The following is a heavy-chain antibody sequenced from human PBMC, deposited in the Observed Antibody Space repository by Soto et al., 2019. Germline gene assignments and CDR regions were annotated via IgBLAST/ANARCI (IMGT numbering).Heavy chain of an antibody. J-gene: IGHJ3*02. D-gene: IGHD3-22*01. CDR3: AREREGQREIAQQSDSSGYHRSSPDAFDI. V-gene: IGHV4-34*01. Sequence: SETLSLTCDVYGGSFSSSYCSRFRQPPGEGMAWIGDTNHRGSTNYNPSLKSRVTISVDTSKNQFSLKLVSVTAADAAVYYCAREREGQREIAQQSDSSGYHRSSPDAFDIWGQGTTVTVS. CDR1: GGSFSSSY. CDR2: TNHRGST.